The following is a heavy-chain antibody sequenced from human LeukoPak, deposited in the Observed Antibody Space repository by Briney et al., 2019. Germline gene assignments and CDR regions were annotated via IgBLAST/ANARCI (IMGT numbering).Heavy chain of an antibody. Sequence: SETLPLTCTVSGGSISSYYWSWIRQPPGKGLEWIGYIYYSGSTSYNPSLKSRVTISVDTSKNQFSLKLSSVTAADTAVYYCARLGITMVRGVIRSWFDPWGQGTLVTVSS. J-gene: IGHJ5*02. CDR3: ARLGITMVRGVIRSWFDP. CDR1: GGSISSYY. CDR2: IYYSGST. V-gene: IGHV4-59*08. D-gene: IGHD3-10*01.